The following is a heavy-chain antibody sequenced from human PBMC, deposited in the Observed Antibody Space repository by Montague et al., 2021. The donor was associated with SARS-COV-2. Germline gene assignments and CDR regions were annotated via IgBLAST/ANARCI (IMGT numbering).Heavy chain of an antibody. V-gene: IGHV4-34*01. Sequence: SETLSLTCAVYGGSFSGYYWSWIRQPPGKELEWIGEINHSGSTNYNPSLKSRVTISVDTSKNQFSLKLSSVTAADTAVYYCARGSSILWWWPFDYWGQGTLVTVSS. CDR3: ARGSSILWWWPFDY. CDR1: GGSFSGYY. D-gene: IGHD2-21*01. J-gene: IGHJ4*02. CDR2: INHSGST.